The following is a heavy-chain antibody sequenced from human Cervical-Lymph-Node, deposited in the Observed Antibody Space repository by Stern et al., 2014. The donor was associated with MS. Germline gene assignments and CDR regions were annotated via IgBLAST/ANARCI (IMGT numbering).Heavy chain of an antibody. CDR2: INYRGSP. CDR3: ASYPRDYYYSGIDV. Sequence: QVQLVQSGPGLVRSSETLSLACTVSGGSISSTSYYWGWIRQPPGKGLEWIGSINYRGSPYYNPSLKSRVTISIDTSKTQFSLKLSSVAAADTAVYYCASYPRDYYYSGIDVWGQGTPVTVSS. D-gene: IGHD2-21*01. V-gene: IGHV4-39*01. CDR1: GGSISSTSYY. J-gene: IGHJ6*02.